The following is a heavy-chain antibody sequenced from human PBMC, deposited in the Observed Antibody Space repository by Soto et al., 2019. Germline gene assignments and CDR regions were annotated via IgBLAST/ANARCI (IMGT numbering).Heavy chain of an antibody. J-gene: IGHJ5*02. Sequence: ETLSLTCTVSGGSISSYYCSWIRQPPGKGLEWIGYIYYSGSTNYNPSLKSRVTISVDTSKNQFSLKLSSVTAADTAVYYCARGRIAVAGPDWFDPWGQGTLVTVSS. V-gene: IGHV4-59*01. CDR3: ARGRIAVAGPDWFDP. D-gene: IGHD6-19*01. CDR1: GGSISSYY. CDR2: IYYSGST.